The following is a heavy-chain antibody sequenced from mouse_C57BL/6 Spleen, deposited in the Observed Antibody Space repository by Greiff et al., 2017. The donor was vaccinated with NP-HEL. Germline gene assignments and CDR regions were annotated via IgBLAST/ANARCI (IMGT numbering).Heavy chain of an antibody. CDR3: ARGGDDDDDFDY. J-gene: IGHJ2*01. CDR2: IYPRDGST. CDR1: GYTFTDHT. Sequence: VQLQQSDAELVKPGASVKISCKVSGYTFTDHTIHWMKQRPEQGLEWIGYIYPRDGSTKYNEKFKGKATLTADKSSSTAYMKLNSLTAEESAVDFCARGGDDDDDFDYWGQGTTLTVSS. D-gene: IGHD2-4*01. V-gene: IGHV1-78*01.